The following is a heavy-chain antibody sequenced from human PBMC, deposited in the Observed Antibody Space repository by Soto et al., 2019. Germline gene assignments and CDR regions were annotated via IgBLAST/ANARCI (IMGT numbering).Heavy chain of an antibody. CDR3: ARGKFGIAADPLDY. J-gene: IGHJ4*02. CDR2: IYYSGST. CDR1: GGSISSYY. Sequence: SETLYLTCTVSGGSISSYYWSWIRQPPGKGLEWIGYIYYSGSTNYNPSLKSRVTISVDTSKNQFSLKLSSVTAADTAVYYCARGKFGIAADPLDYWGQGTLVTVSS. D-gene: IGHD6-13*01. V-gene: IGHV4-59*01.